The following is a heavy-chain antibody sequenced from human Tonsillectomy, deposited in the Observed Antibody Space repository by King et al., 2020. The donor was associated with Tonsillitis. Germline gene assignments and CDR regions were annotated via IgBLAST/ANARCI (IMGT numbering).Heavy chain of an antibody. Sequence: QLQESGPGLVKPSQTLSLTCTVSGGSISSGGYYWNWIRQHPGKGLEWIGDIYYSGSTYYNPSLKSLVTISVDTPKNQFSLKVSSVTAADTAVYYCARGRHYGSGSYYNWFDPWGQGTLVTVSS. J-gene: IGHJ5*02. CDR1: GGSISSGGYY. CDR2: IYYSGST. CDR3: ARGRHYGSGSYYNWFDP. V-gene: IGHV4-31*01. D-gene: IGHD3-10*01.